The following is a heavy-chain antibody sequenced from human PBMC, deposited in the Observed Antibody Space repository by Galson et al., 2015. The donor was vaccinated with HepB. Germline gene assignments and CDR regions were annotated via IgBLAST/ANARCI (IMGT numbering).Heavy chain of an antibody. Sequence: SLRLSCAASGFTVSSNYMSWVRQAPGKGLEWVSVIYSGGTTYYADSVKGRFTISRDNSMNTLYLQMNTLRAEDTAVYFCARGGYYLRDAFDMWGQGTMVTVSS. CDR3: ARGGYYLRDAFDM. J-gene: IGHJ3*02. D-gene: IGHD3-22*01. CDR2: IYSGGTT. CDR1: GFTVSSNY. V-gene: IGHV3-53*01.